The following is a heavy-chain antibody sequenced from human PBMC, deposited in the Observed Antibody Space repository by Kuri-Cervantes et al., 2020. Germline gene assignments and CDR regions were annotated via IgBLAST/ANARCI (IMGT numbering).Heavy chain of an antibody. CDR3: ARDDSWNYYDSSGYKY. Sequence: ESLKISCVVSGDSISSDTWWSWVRQPPGKGLEWIGEIYHSGSTNYNPSLKSRVTISVDKSKNQFSLKLSSVTAADTAVYYCARDDSWNYYDSSGYKYWGQGTLVTVSS. V-gene: IGHV4/OR15-8*01. D-gene: IGHD3-22*01. J-gene: IGHJ4*02. CDR1: GDSISSDTW. CDR2: IYHSGST.